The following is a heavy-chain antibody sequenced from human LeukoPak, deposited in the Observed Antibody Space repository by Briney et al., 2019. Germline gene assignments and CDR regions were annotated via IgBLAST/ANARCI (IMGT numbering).Heavy chain of an antibody. J-gene: IGHJ4*02. D-gene: IGHD6-6*01. CDR1: GGSISGYY. V-gene: IGHV4-59*01. CDR3: ARGDSSTWVY. Sequence: SETLSLTCTVSGGSISGYYWSWIRQPPGKGLEWVGYIYYSGSTNYNPSLKRRVTISVDTSKNQFSLKLSSVTAADTAVYYCARGDSSTWVYWGQGTLVTVSS. CDR2: IYYSGST.